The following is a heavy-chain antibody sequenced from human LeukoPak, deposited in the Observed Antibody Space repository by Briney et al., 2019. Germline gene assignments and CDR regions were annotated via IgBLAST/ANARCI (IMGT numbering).Heavy chain of an antibody. Sequence: ASVKLSCKASGYTFTSYYMHWVRQAPGQGLEWMGWINPNSGGTNYAQKFQGRVTMTRDTSISTAYMELSRLRSDDTAVYYCARVLFGIAVAGTLGYWGQGTLVTVSS. V-gene: IGHV1-2*02. CDR1: GYTFTSYY. D-gene: IGHD6-19*01. CDR2: INPNSGGT. J-gene: IGHJ4*02. CDR3: ARVLFGIAVAGTLGY.